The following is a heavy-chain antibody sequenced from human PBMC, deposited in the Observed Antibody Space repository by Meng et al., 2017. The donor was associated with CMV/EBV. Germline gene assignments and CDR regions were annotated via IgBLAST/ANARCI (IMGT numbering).Heavy chain of an antibody. D-gene: IGHD2/OR15-2a*01. Sequence: SETLSLTCAVYGDSFSNYFWNWVRQPPGKGLEWIGEINNKASTNYNPSLKSRVTMSVDTSKNQFSLKLTSVTAADTAVYCCARSNYCNTIPCSLLRADYYYGLDVWGQGTTVTVSS. CDR2: INNKAST. J-gene: IGHJ6*02. V-gene: IGHV4-34*01. CDR1: GDSFSNYF. CDR3: ARSNYCNTIPCSLLRADYYYGLDV.